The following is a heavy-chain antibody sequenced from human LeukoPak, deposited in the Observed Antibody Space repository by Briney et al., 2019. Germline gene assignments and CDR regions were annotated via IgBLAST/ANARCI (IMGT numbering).Heavy chain of an antibody. CDR3: AKDRSCTNDICHGDFDY. CDR1: GFTFSSYA. CDR2: ISGSGGST. V-gene: IGHV3-23*01. J-gene: IGHJ4*02. D-gene: IGHD2-8*01. Sequence: GGSLRLSCAASGFTFSSYAVSWVRQAPGKGREWVSSISGSGGSTYSADSVKGRFTISRDNSKNTLYLQMNSLRAEDTALYYCAKDRSCTNDICHGDFDYWGQGTLVTVSS.